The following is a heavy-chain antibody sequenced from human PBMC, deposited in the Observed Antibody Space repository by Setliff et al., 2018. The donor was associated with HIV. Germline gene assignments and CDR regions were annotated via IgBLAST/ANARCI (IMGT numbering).Heavy chain of an antibody. J-gene: IGHJ6*02. CDR3: ARAKIGPAGDRTYYYGMDV. CDR2: ISFSGNTI. CDR1: GFTFSNAW. V-gene: IGHV3-11*01. D-gene: IGHD4-17*01. Sequence: PGGSLRLSCAASGFTFSNAWMSWVRQAPGKGLEWVSYISFSGNTIYYRDSVRGRFTIARDNARNSLYLQMNSLKADDTAVYYCARAKIGPAGDRTYYYGMDVWGQGTTVTVSS.